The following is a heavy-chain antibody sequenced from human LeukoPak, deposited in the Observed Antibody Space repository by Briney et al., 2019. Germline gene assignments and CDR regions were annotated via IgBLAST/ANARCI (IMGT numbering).Heavy chain of an antibody. CDR1: GFIFSTYS. Sequence: PGGSLRLSCAASGFIFSTYSMNWVRQAPGKGLEWVSSISSSSIYIYYADSVKGRFTISRDNSKNTLYLQMNSLRAEDTAVYYCAKSCDSSVHDAFDIWGQGTMVTVSS. CDR3: AKSCDSSVHDAFDI. CDR2: ISSSSIYI. V-gene: IGHV3-21*04. D-gene: IGHD3-22*01. J-gene: IGHJ3*02.